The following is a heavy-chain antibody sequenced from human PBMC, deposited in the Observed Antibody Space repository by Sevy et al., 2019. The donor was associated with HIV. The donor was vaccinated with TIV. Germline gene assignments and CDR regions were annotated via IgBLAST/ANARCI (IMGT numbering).Heavy chain of an antibody. CDR1: GGSIGRYY. V-gene: IGHV4-59*01. J-gene: IGHJ2*01. CDR2: IYNTGST. D-gene: IGHD3-9*01. Sequence: SETLSLTCTVSGGSIGRYYWSWIRQPPGKGLEWIGYIYNTGSTNYNPSLKSRVTISVDTSKNQFSLKLSSVTAADTALYYCARGVDDSLRYFDWVLYYFDLWGRGTLVTVSS. CDR3: ARGVDDSLRYFDWVLYYFDL.